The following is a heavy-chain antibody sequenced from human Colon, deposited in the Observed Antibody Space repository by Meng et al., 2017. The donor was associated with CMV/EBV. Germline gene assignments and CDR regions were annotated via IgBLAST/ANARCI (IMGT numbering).Heavy chain of an antibody. J-gene: IGHJ4*02. D-gene: IGHD2-2*03. CDR1: GFTFSSYW. V-gene: IGHV3-7*03. Sequence: GESLKISCAASGFTFSSYWMSWVRQAPGKGLEWVANIKQDGSEKYYVDSVKGRFTISRDNAKNSLYLQMNSLRAEDTAVYYCAKGVGYCSSTSCSIFDYWGQGTLVTVSS. CDR3: AKGVGYCSSTSCSIFDY. CDR2: IKQDGSEK.